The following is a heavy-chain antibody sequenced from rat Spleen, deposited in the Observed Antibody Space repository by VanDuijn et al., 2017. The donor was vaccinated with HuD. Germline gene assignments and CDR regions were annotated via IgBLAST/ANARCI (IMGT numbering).Heavy chain of an antibody. D-gene: IGHD4-3*01. Sequence: EVQLVESDGGLVQPGASLKLSCAASGFTFSNSYMAWVRQAPTKGLEWVASISSSSGTIYYADTVKGRFTISRDNAKNTLYLQLSSLRSEDTALYYCARPDVGDYVMDAWGQGASVTVSS. V-gene: IGHV5-25*01. CDR2: ISSSSGTI. CDR1: GFTFSNSY. J-gene: IGHJ4*01. CDR3: ARPDVGDYVMDA.